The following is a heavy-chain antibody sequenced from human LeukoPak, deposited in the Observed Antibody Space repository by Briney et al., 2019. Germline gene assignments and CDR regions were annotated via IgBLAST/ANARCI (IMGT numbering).Heavy chain of an antibody. J-gene: IGHJ4*02. Sequence: HSGGSLRLSCAASGFTFSSYAMHWVRQAPGKGLEWVAVISYDGSNKYYADSVKGRFTISRDNSKNTLYLQVNSLRAEDTAVYYCARDDNWTPLSDYWGQGTLVTVSS. V-gene: IGHV3-30-3*01. CDR1: GFTFSSYA. CDR3: ARDDNWTPLSDY. D-gene: IGHD1-20*01. CDR2: ISYDGSNK.